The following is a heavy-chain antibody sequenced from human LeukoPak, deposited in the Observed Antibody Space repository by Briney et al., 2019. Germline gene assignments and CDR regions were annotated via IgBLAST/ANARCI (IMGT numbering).Heavy chain of an antibody. CDR1: GFTFSSYE. CDR3: ARSGGWQQFHY. Sequence: PGGSLRLSCAASGFTFSSYEMNWVRQAPGKGLEWVSYISSSGSTIYYADSVKGRFTISRDNAKNSLYLQMNSLRAEDTAVYYCARSGGWQQFHYWGQGTLVTVSS. J-gene: IGHJ4*02. D-gene: IGHD5-24*01. V-gene: IGHV3-48*03. CDR2: ISSSGSTI.